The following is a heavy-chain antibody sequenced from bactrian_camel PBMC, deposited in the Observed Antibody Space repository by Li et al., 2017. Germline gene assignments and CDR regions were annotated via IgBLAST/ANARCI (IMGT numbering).Heavy chain of an antibody. CDR3: AGRGIIPERRWEYNY. D-gene: IGHD1*01. CDR2: MYSGESST. J-gene: IGHJ4*01. V-gene: IGHV3-3*01. CDR1: GYTYKSRS. Sequence: VQLVESGGGSVQAGGSLRLSCVVSGYTYKSRSVAWFRQAPGKEREGVAQMYSGESSTYYADSVKGRFTISRDNAKNTLYLQMNSLKSEDTALYYCAGRGIIPERRWEYNYWGQGTQVTVS.